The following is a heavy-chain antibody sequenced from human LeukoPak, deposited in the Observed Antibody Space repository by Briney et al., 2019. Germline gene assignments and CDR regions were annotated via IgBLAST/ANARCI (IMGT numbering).Heavy chain of an antibody. CDR1: GGSISSSSYY. Sequence: SGTLSLTCTVSGGSISSSSYYRRWIRQPPGKGLEWIGSIYYSGSTYYNPSLKSRVTISVDTSKNQFSLKLSSVTAADTAVYYCARQDSDYYDSSGYYLPTFFDYWGQGTLVTVSS. D-gene: IGHD3-22*01. CDR2: IYYSGST. J-gene: IGHJ4*02. V-gene: IGHV4-39*01. CDR3: ARQDSDYYDSSGYYLPTFFDY.